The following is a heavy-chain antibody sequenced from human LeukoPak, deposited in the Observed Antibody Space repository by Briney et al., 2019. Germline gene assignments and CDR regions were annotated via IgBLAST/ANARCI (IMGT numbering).Heavy chain of an antibody. D-gene: IGHD3-10*01. V-gene: IGHV6-1*01. CDR2: TYYRSKWYN. Sequence: SQTLSLTCAISGDSVSSNSAAWNWIRQSPSRGLEWLGRTYYRSKWYNDYAVSVKGRMTINPDTSKNQFSLQLNSVTPEDTAVYYCAREVTYYYGSGSYYPAFDIWGQGTMVTVSS. J-gene: IGHJ3*02. CDR3: AREVTYYYGSGSYYPAFDI. CDR1: GDSVSSNSAA.